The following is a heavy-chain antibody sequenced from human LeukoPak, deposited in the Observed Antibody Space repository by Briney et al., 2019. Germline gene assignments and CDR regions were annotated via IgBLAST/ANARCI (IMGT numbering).Heavy chain of an antibody. CDR3: AKDTSGYYYGTSDY. Sequence: GGSLRLSCAASGFTFSTYVMHWVRQAPGKGLEWVAVISYDGSNKYYAESLKGRFTISRDNSKNTLYLQMNSLRAEDTAVYYCAKDTSGYYYGTSDYWGQGTLVTVSS. V-gene: IGHV3-30*18. CDR2: ISYDGSNK. J-gene: IGHJ4*02. CDR1: GFTFSTYV. D-gene: IGHD3-22*01.